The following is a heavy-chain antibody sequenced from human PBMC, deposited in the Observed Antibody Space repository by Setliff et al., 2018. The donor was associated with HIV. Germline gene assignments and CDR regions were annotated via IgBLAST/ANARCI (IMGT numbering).Heavy chain of an antibody. V-gene: IGHV4-59*12. Sequence: PSETLSLTCSISGGSISFYYWNWLRQTPGKGLEWIAYTFDNGNTHYNPSLKSRVTMSVDTSNNQISLRLSSVTAADTAMYYCVRDDYGYNGKGFDYWGPGTLVTVSS. CDR2: TFDNGNT. CDR1: GGSISFYY. J-gene: IGHJ4*02. D-gene: IGHD4-17*01. CDR3: VRDDYGYNGKGFDY.